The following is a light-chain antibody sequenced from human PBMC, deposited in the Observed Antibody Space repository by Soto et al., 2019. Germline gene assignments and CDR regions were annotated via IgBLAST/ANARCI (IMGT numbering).Light chain of an antibody. CDR3: QQSYSTPLT. Sequence: DIKMTHEPTIRFAHVGQPVTINCLASQSISSWLAWYQQKPGKAPKLLIYAASSLKSGVPSRFSGSGSGTDFTLTISSLQPEDFATYYCQQSYSTPLTFGGGTKVDIK. J-gene: IGKJ4*01. V-gene: IGKV1-39*01. CDR1: QSISSW. CDR2: AAS.